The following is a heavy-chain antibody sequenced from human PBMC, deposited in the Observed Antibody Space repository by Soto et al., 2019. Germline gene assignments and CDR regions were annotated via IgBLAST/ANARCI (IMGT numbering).Heavy chain of an antibody. Sequence: GSLRLSCAASGFTFNFYSMNWVRQAPGKGLEWVSSISSSSSYIYYTDSVRGRFTISRDNARNSLYLQMNSLRAEDTAVYYCARDLGTTLDYWGQGTLVTVSS. CDR2: ISSSSSYI. CDR1: GFTFNFYS. J-gene: IGHJ4*02. V-gene: IGHV3-21*01. CDR3: ARDLGTTLDY.